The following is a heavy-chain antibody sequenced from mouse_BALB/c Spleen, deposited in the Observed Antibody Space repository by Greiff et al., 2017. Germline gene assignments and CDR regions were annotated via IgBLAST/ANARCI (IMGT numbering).Heavy chain of an antibody. CDR2: IRNKANGNTT. CDR3: ARDESRIYYPFYYAMDY. CDR1: GFTFTDYY. J-gene: IGHJ4*01. V-gene: IGHV7-3*02. D-gene: IGHD2-1*01. Sequence: EVQRVESGGGLVQPGGSLRLSCATSGFTFTDYYMSWVRQPPGKALEWLGFIRNKANGNTTEYSASVKGRFTISRDNSQSILYLQMNTLRAEDSATYYCARDESRIYYPFYYAMDYWGQGTSVTVSS.